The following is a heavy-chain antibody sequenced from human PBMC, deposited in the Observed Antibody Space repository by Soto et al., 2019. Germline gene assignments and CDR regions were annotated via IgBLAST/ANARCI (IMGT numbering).Heavy chain of an antibody. CDR3: ARRWGRTFDY. Sequence: QVQLQESGPGLVKPSETLSLTCTVSGGSISSYYWSWIRQPPGKGLEWIGYIYYSGSTNYNPSLKSRVTLSVATSKNQFSLQLSSVTAADTAVYYCARRWGRTFDYWGQGTLVTVSS. V-gene: IGHV4-59*08. CDR2: IYYSGST. CDR1: GGSISSYY. D-gene: IGHD7-27*01. J-gene: IGHJ4*02.